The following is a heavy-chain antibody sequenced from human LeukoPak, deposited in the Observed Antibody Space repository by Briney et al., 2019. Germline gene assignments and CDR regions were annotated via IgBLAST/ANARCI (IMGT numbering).Heavy chain of an antibody. CDR1: GFTFSSYA. V-gene: IGHV3-23*01. Sequence: GGSLRLSCAASGFTFSSYAMGWVRQAPGKGLEWVSAISGSGGSTYYADSVKGRFTISRDNSKNTLYLQMNSLRAEDTAVYYCANGGVLGVLGYWGQGTLVTVSS. CDR2: ISGSGGST. D-gene: IGHD3-16*01. J-gene: IGHJ4*02. CDR3: ANGGVLGVLGY.